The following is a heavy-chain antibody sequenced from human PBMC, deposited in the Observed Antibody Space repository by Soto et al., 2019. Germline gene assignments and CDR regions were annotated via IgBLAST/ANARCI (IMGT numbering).Heavy chain of an antibody. CDR1: GGTFSSYA. J-gene: IGHJ6*02. CDR3: AREYGSGSYYNSPWYYGMDV. V-gene: IGHV1-69*13. Sequence: ASVKVSCKASGGTFSSYAISWVRQAPGQGLEWMGGIIPIFGTANYAQKFQGRVTITADESTSTAYMELSSLRSEDTAVYYCAREYGSGSYYNSPWYYGMDVWGQGTTVTVS. D-gene: IGHD3-10*01. CDR2: IIPIFGTA.